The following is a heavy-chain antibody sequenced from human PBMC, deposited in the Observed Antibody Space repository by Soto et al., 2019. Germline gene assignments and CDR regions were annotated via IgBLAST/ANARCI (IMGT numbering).Heavy chain of an antibody. D-gene: IGHD6-6*01. J-gene: IGHJ6*03. CDR2: INHSGST. CDR1: GGSFSGYY. V-gene: IGHV4-34*01. Sequence: SETLSLTCAVYGGSFSGYYWSWIRQPPGKGLEWIGEINHSGSTNYNPSLKSRVTISVDTSKNQFSLKLSSVTAADTAVYYCARGRGRAARLDYYYYMDVWGKGTTVTVSS. CDR3: ARGRGRAARLDYYYYMDV.